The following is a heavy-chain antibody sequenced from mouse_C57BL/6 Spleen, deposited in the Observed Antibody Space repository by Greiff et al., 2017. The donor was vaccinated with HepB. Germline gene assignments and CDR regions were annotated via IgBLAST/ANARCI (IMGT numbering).Heavy chain of an antibody. D-gene: IGHD5-1-1*01. J-gene: IGHJ4*01. V-gene: IGHV2-6-1*01. Sequence: VMLVESGPGLVAPSQSLSITCTVSGFSFTSYGVYWVRQPPGKGLEWLVVIWSDGSTTYNSALKSRLSISKNNSKSQVILKMNSLQTDDTAMYYCARHNTDYAMDYWGQGTSVTVSS. CDR2: IWSDGST. CDR3: ARHNTDYAMDY. CDR1: GFSFTSYG.